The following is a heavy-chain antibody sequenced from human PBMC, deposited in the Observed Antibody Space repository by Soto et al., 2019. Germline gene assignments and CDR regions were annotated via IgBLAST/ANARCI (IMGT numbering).Heavy chain of an antibody. CDR2: ISSISSYI. J-gene: IGHJ6*03. V-gene: IGHV3-21*04. D-gene: IGHD3-10*01. CDR3: VKFRGSGRYYYYSMDV. CDR1: GFTFSSYS. Sequence: PGGSLRLSCAASGFTFSSYSMTWVRQAPGKGLEWVSSISSISSYIYYADSVKGRFTISRDNSKNTLYLQMNSLRAEDTAVYYCVKFRGSGRYYYYSMDVWGKGTTVTVSS.